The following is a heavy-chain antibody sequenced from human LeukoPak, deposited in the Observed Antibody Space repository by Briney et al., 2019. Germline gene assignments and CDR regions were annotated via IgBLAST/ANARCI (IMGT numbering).Heavy chain of an antibody. CDR1: GYTFTSYD. Sequence: ASVKVSCKASGYTFTSYDINWVRQATGQGLEWMGWINPNSGATNYAQKFQGRVTLTRDTSISTAYMELSRLRSDDTAVYYCARSVGAFRGHNYYMDVWGKGTTVTVSS. V-gene: IGHV1-2*02. J-gene: IGHJ6*03. CDR2: INPNSGAT. CDR3: ARSVGAFRGHNYYMDV. D-gene: IGHD1-26*01.